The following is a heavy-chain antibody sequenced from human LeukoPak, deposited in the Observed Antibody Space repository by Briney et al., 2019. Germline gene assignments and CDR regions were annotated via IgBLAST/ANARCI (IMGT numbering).Heavy chain of an antibody. CDR2: IYSGGST. CDR3: AKDRIAAAGTQMDV. CDR1: EFSVGSNY. J-gene: IGHJ6*04. Sequence: GGSLRLSCAASEFSVGSNYMTWVRQAPGKGLEWVSLIYSGGSTYYADSVKGRFTISRDNSKNTLYLQMNSLRAEDTALYYCAKDRIAAAGTQMDVWGKGTTVTISS. V-gene: IGHV3-53*05. D-gene: IGHD6-13*01.